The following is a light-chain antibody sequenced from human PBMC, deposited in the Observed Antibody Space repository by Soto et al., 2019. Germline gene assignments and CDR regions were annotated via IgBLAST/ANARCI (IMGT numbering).Light chain of an antibody. CDR2: DVS. Sequence: QSALTQPRSVSGSPGQSVTISCTGTSSDVGGYNYVSWYQQHPGKAPKLMIYDVSKRPSGVPDRFSGSKSGNTASLTISGLQAEDEADYYCCSYAGSYSFVGYVFGTGTKSPS. J-gene: IGLJ1*01. V-gene: IGLV2-11*01. CDR3: CSYAGSYSFVGYV. CDR1: SSDVGGYNY.